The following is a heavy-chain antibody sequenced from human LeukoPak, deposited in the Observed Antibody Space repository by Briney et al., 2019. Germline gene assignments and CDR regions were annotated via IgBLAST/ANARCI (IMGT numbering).Heavy chain of an antibody. J-gene: IGHJ3*02. CDR3: ARDPSTYNWNDQDAFDI. Sequence: AASVKVSCKASGGTFSSYTISWVRQAPGQGLEWMGGIIPIFGTANYAQKFQGRVTINADESTSTAYMELSSLRSEDTAVYDCARDPSTYNWNDQDAFDIWGQGTMVTVSS. V-gene: IGHV1-69*01. D-gene: IGHD1-20*01. CDR1: GGTFSSYT. CDR2: IIPIFGTA.